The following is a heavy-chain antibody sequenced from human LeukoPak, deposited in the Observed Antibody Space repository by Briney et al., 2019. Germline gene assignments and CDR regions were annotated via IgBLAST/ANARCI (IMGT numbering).Heavy chain of an antibody. CDR2: INHSGST. Sequence: SETLSLTCAVYGGSFSGYYWSWIRQPPGKGLEWIGEINHSGSTNYNPSLKSRVTISVDTSKNQFSLKLSSVTAADTAVYYCARVLLGIRFWDLYSRLGMDVWGQGTTVTVSS. V-gene: IGHV4-34*01. CDR3: ARVLLGIRFWDLYSRLGMDV. J-gene: IGHJ6*02. CDR1: GGSFSGYY. D-gene: IGHD7-27*01.